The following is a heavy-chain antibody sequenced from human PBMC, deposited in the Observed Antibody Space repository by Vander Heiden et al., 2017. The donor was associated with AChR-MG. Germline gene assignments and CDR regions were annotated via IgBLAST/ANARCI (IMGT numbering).Heavy chain of an antibody. J-gene: IGHJ3*02. V-gene: IGHV3-74*01. CDR2: IDSDGRST. CDR3: ARDRGSYAFDI. D-gene: IGHD1-26*01. Sequence: EVQLVESGGGLVQPGGSLRLSCVASGFTLSSYWMHWVRQAPGKGLVWVSSIDSDGRSTSYADSVKGRFTISRDNAKYTLYLQMNSLRAEDTAVYYCARDRGSYAFDIWGQGTMVTVSS. CDR1: GFTLSSYW.